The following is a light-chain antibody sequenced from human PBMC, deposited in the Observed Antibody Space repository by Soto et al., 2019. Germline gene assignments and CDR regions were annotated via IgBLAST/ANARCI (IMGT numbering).Light chain of an antibody. Sequence: EIVLTQSPGTLSLSPGERATLSCRASQSVSSSYLAWCQQKPGQAPRLLIYGASSRATAIPDRFSGSGSGTPFPLTISRLEPEDFAVYYCQQYGTSPPYTFGQGTQLEIK. J-gene: IGKJ2*01. CDR2: GAS. CDR3: QQYGTSPPYT. CDR1: QSVSSSY. V-gene: IGKV3-20*01.